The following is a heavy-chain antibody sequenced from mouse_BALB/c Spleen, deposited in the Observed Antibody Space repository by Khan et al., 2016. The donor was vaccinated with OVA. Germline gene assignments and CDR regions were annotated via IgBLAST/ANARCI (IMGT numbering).Heavy chain of an antibody. CDR3: ARAGYGSFGF. CDR2: IFPNTGDT. Sequence: VQLQQSGPELVKPGASVKISCKASGYTFTDYNMAWVRQSQGETLEWIGYIFPNTGDTGYNQKFKTKATLTVDSSSSTAYMELRSLTSDDSAVYFCARAGYGSFGFWGQGTLVTVSA. CDR1: GYTFTDYN. V-gene: IGHV1S29*02. D-gene: IGHD1-2*01. J-gene: IGHJ3*01.